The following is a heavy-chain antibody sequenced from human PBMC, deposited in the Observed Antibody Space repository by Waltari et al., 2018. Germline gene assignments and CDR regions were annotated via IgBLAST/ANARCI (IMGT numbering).Heavy chain of an antibody. CDR1: GFTFSNAW. D-gene: IGHD2-21*01. V-gene: IGHV3-15*01. J-gene: IGHJ5*02. Sequence: EVQLVESGGGLVKPGGSLRLSCAASGFTFSNAWMSWVRQAPGKGLEWVGRIKSKTDGGTTDYAAPVKGRFTISRDDSKNTLYLQMNSLKTEDTAVYYCTLWLPTWEYCGGDCYSPWFDPWGQGTLVTVSS. CDR2: IKSKTDGGTT. CDR3: TLWLPTWEYCGGDCYSPWFDP.